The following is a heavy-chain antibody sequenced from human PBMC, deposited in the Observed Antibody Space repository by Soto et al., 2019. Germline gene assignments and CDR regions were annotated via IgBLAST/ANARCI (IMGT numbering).Heavy chain of an antibody. Sequence: EVQLVESGGGLVQPGGSLRLSCVDSGFTFSSYWMSWVRQAPVKGLVWVGNIKQDGSEENYVDSVKGRFTISRDIAKDSMDLQMASRRVGDTAGSCLARRAASGAGCDVGGQVSTV. D-gene: IGHD2-15*01. J-gene: IGHJ6*02. CDR1: GFTFSSYW. CDR3: ARRAASGAGCDV. V-gene: IGHV3-7*01. CDR2: IKQDGSEE.